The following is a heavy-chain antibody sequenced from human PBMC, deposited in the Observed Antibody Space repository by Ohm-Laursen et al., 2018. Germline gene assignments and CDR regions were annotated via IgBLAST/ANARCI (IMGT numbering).Heavy chain of an antibody. CDR1: GFSLSNARMG. J-gene: IGHJ4*02. CDR2: IFSNDEK. D-gene: IGHD6-13*01. Sequence: PTQTLTLTCTVSGFSLSNARMGVSWIRQPPGKALEWLAHIFSNDEKSYSTSLKSRLTISKDTSKSQVVLTMTNMDPVDTATYYCARILLAEKQQLVPYDYWGQGTLVTVSS. V-gene: IGHV2-26*01. CDR3: ARILLAEKQQLVPYDY.